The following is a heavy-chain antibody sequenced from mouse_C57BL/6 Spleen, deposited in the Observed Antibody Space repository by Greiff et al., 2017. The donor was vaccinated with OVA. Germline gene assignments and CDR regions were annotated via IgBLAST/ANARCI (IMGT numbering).Heavy chain of an antibody. CDR1: GFTFSSYA. CDR3: ARYDGDVYYAMDY. D-gene: IGHD2-12*01. Sequence: EVKVEESGGGLVKPGGSLKLSCAASGFTFSSYAMSWVRQTPEKRLEWVATISDGGSYTYYPDNVKGRFTISRDNAKNNLYLQMSHLKSEDTAMYYCARYDGDVYYAMDYRGQGTSVTVSS. CDR2: ISDGGSYT. J-gene: IGHJ4*01. V-gene: IGHV5-4*03.